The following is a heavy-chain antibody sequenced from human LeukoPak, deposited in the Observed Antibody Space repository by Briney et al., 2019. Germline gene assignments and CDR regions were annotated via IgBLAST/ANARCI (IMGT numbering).Heavy chain of an antibody. D-gene: IGHD3-16*01. CDR2: ISSSGSTI. V-gene: IGHV3-11*01. CDR1: GFTFSDYY. Sequence: GGSLRLSCAASGFTFSDYYMSWIRQAPGKGLEWVSCISSSGSTIDYADSVKGRFTISRDNAKNSLYLQMNSLRAEDTAVYYCAGIRGSYDYGWGRYYWGQGTLVTVSS. CDR3: AGIRGSYDYGWGRYY. J-gene: IGHJ4*02.